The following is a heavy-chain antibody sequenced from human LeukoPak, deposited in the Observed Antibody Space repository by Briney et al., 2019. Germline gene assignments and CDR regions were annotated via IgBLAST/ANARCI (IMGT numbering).Heavy chain of an antibody. D-gene: IGHD2-21*01. CDR2: ITKSGGST. CDR1: GLTFTTID. V-gene: IGHV3-23*01. Sequence: GGSLRLSCAVSGLTFTTIDVSWVRLAPGKALEWVSTITKSGGSTYYADSVKGRFTISRDNSKDTLFLQMNSLRAEDTAVYYCANVVGGYWGQGALVSVPS. CDR3: ANVVGGY. J-gene: IGHJ4*02.